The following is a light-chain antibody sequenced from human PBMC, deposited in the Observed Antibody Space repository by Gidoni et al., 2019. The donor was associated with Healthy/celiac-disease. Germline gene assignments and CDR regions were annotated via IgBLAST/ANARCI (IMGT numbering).Light chain of an antibody. CDR1: SGHRGSI. V-gene: IGLV4-60*03. Sequence: QPVLTQSSSASASLGSSVKLTCTLNSGHRGSIITWHQQQPGKAPRYLMKVEGSGDYNKGSGVPDRFSGSSSGAARSLTIAHLQSEDEADYYCEMWDGRTQVFGSGTKVTVL. CDR3: EMWDGRTQV. J-gene: IGLJ1*01. CDR2: VEGSGDY.